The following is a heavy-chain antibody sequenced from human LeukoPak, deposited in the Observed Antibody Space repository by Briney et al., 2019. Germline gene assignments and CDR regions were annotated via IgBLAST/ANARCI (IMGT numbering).Heavy chain of an antibody. Sequence: QPGGSLRLSCAVSGFTFSSYWMHWVRQAPGKGLVWVSRIESDGSSTTYADSVKVRFTISRDNAKNTLYLQMNSLRAEDTAVYYCARDRDGYNFLDYWGQGTLVTVSS. CDR1: GFTFSSYW. V-gene: IGHV3-74*01. CDR2: IESDGSST. J-gene: IGHJ4*02. D-gene: IGHD5-24*01. CDR3: ARDRDGYNFLDY.